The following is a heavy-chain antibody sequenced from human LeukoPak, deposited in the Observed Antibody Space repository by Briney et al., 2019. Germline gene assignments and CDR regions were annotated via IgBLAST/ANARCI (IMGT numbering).Heavy chain of an antibody. D-gene: IGHD3-10*01. V-gene: IGHV1-2*02. CDR3: ARAPMVLLWFRELGTIDGMDV. CDR2: INPNSGGT. CDR1: GYTFTGYY. J-gene: IGHJ6*02. Sequence: ASVKVSCKASGYTFTGYYMHWVRQAPGQGLEWMGWINPNSGGTNYAQKFQGRVTMTRDTPISTAYMELRSLRSDDTAVYYCARAPMVLLWFRELGTIDGMDVWRQGTTVTVS.